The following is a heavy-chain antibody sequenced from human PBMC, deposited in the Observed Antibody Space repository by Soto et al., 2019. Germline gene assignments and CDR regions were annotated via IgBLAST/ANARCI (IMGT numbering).Heavy chain of an antibody. CDR1: GYTFTSYY. D-gene: IGHD2-15*01. J-gene: IGHJ3*02. CDR2: INPSGGST. V-gene: IGHV1-46*01. Sequence: ASVKVSCKASGYTFTSYYMHWVRQAPGQGLEWMGIINPSGGSTSYAQKFQGRVTMTRDTSTSTVYMELSSLRSEDTAVYYCARPQTRVYCNGVSCYSAAFDIWGQGTMVTVSS. CDR3: ARPQTRVYCNGVSCYSAAFDI.